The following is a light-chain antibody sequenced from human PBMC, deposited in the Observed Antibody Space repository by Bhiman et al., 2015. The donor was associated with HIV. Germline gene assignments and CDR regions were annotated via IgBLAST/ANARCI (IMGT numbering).Light chain of an antibody. CDR2: DVN. V-gene: IGLV2-14*03. Sequence: SVSGSPGQSITISCTGTTSDIGTYNYVSWYQQHPGKAPKLVIYDVNKRPSGLSHRFSGSKSGNTASLIISGLQPEDEADYFCSSYTRTSTFVFGTGTTVTVL. CDR3: SSYTRTSTFV. J-gene: IGLJ1*01. CDR1: TSDIGTYNY.